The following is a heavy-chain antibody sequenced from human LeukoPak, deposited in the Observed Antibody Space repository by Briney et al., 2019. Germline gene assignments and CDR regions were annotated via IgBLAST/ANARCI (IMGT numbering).Heavy chain of an antibody. CDR2: IYYSGST. J-gene: IGHJ5*02. CDR1: GGSISSSSYY. D-gene: IGHD4-17*01. CDR3: ARDRRPDYGDYWFDP. Sequence: SETLSLTCTVSGGSISSSSYYWGWIRQPPGKGLEWIGSIYYSGSTYYNPSLKSRVTISVDTSKNQFSLKLSSVTAADTAVYYCARDRRPDYGDYWFDPWGQGTLVTVSS. V-gene: IGHV4-39*07.